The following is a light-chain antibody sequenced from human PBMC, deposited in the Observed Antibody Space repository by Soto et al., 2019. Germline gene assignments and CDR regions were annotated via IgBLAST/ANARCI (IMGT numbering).Light chain of an antibody. J-gene: IGKJ4*01. V-gene: IGKV3-20*01. Sequence: IVLTQSPDTLSLSPGERATLSRRTSQTIGSSLAWYQHKPGQAPRLLIYGAFSRATGIPDRFSGSGSATDFTLTISRLEPEDFAVYFCQHYVTSPLTVGGGTKVEIK. CDR3: QHYVTSPLT. CDR2: GAF. CDR1: QTIGSS.